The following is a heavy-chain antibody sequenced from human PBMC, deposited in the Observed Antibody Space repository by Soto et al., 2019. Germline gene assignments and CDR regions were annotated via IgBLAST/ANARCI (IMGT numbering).Heavy chain of an antibody. Sequence: PGGSLRLSCGVSGFTFSSYWMSWVRQAPGKGLEWVANIKRDGSEKNYVDSVKGRFTISRDNAKNSLYLQMNSLRAEDTAVYYCARDLSGWYFDYWGQGTLVTVSS. J-gene: IGHJ4*02. CDR1: GFTFSSYW. CDR2: IKRDGSEK. V-gene: IGHV3-7*01. D-gene: IGHD6-19*01. CDR3: ARDLSGWYFDY.